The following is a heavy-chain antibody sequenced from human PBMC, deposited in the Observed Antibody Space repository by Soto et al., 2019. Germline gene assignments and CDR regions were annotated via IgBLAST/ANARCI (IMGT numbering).Heavy chain of an antibody. Sequence: QVQLVQSGAEVKKPESSVKVSCTTSGGTFVRHVISWVRQAPGHGPEWMGKINPLSGISNYAQKFQDRVTFTADTDSGTAYMELSSLRSDDTAVYYCATPACAATWCSPSHNLDHWGQGTLVTVSS. V-gene: IGHV1-69*09. CDR3: ATPACAATWCSPSHNLDH. CDR1: GGTFVRHV. CDR2: INPLSGIS. J-gene: IGHJ4*02. D-gene: IGHD2-2*01.